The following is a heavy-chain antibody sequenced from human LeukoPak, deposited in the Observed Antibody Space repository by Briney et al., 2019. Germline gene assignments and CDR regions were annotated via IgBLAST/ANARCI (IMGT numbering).Heavy chain of an antibody. V-gene: IGHV4-39*07. J-gene: IGHJ3*01. CDR1: DGSISSDTYY. Sequence: SETLSLTCSVSDGSISSDTYYWGWIRQPPGKGLEWIGRVYSTGSTSYNPSLKSRVTMSVDTSKNQFSLKLSSMTAADTAVYYCAREVLGGFDVWGLGTTVTVSS. D-gene: IGHD4/OR15-4a*01. CDR3: AREVLGGFDV. CDR2: VYSTGST.